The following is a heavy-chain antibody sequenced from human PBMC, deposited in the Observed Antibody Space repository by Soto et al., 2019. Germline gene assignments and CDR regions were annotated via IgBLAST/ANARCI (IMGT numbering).Heavy chain of an antibody. CDR1: GYTFTSYG. D-gene: IGHD2-15*01. Sequence: ASVKVSCKASGYTFTSYGISWVRQAPGQGLEWMGWISAYNGNTNYAQKLQGRFTISRDNSKNTLYLQMNSLRAEDTAVYYCAKGGVVVVAATPFDYWGQGTLVTVSS. J-gene: IGHJ4*02. CDR3: AKGGVVVVAATPFDY. CDR2: ISAYNGNT. V-gene: IGHV1-18*04.